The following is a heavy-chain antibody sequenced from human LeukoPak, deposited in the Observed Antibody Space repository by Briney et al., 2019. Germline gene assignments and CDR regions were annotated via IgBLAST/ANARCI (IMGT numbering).Heavy chain of an antibody. D-gene: IGHD4-17*01. J-gene: IGHJ3*02. CDR3: ARATVPRTGDDAFDI. CDR2: ITSNTNYI. Sequence: GGSLRLSCAASGFTFSSYSMNWVRQVPGTGLEWVSSITSNTNYIYYADSVKGRFTISRDNAKNSLYLQMNSLRAEDTAVYYCARATVPRTGDDAFDIWGQGTMVTVSS. V-gene: IGHV3-21*04. CDR1: GFTFSSYS.